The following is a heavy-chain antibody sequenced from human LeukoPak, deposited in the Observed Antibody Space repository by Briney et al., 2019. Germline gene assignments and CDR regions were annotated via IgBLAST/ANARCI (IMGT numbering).Heavy chain of an antibody. Sequence: PGRSLRLSCAASGFTFGSYVMHWVRQAPGKGLEWVALISYDGSNKYYADSVKGRFTISRDNSKNTLYLQMNSLRAEDTAVYYCARASVGWWHDRPYYMDVWGKGITVTVSS. CDR1: GFTFGSYV. CDR2: ISYDGSNK. D-gene: IGHD2-8*02. V-gene: IGHV3-30*04. CDR3: ARASVGWWHDRPYYMDV. J-gene: IGHJ6*03.